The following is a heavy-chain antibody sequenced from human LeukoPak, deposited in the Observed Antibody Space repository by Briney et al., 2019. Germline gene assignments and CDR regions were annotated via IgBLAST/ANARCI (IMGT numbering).Heavy chain of an antibody. V-gene: IGHV3-64*01. J-gene: IGHJ6*03. CDR1: GFTFSSYA. CDR2: ISSNGGST. Sequence: GGSLRLSCAASGFTFSSYAMHWVRQAPGKGLEYVSAISSNGGSTYYANSVKGRFTISRDNSKNTLYLQMGSLRAEDMAVYYCARDGVYCSSTSCYPYYYMDVWGKGTTVTVSS. D-gene: IGHD2-2*01. CDR3: ARDGVYCSSTSCYPYYYMDV.